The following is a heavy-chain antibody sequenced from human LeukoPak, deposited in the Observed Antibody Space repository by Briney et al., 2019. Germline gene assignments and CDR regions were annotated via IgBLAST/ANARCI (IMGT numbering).Heavy chain of an antibody. Sequence: GGSLRLSCAASGFTFSSYAMHWVRQAPGKGLEWVAVISYDGSNKYYADSVKGRFTISRDNSKNTLYLQMNSLRAEDTAVYYCARAPYYYGSGSYSDYWGQGTLVTVSS. V-gene: IGHV3-30-3*01. CDR3: ARAPYYYGSGSYSDY. CDR2: ISYDGSNK. J-gene: IGHJ4*02. D-gene: IGHD3-10*01. CDR1: GFTFSSYA.